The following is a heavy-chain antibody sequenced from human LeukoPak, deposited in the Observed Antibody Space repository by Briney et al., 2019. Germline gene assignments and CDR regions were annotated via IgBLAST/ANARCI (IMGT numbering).Heavy chain of an antibody. CDR3: AKSFYVWGSSGWFDH. D-gene: IGHD3-16*01. CDR1: GFTFDDYA. CDR2: ISGSGGSA. Sequence: GRSLRLSCAASGFTFDDYAMHWVRQAPGKGLEWVSAISGSGGSAYYADSVKGRFTISRDNSKNTMYLQMNSLRAEDTALYYCAKSFYVWGSSGWFDHWGQGILVTVSS. J-gene: IGHJ5*02. V-gene: IGHV3-23*01.